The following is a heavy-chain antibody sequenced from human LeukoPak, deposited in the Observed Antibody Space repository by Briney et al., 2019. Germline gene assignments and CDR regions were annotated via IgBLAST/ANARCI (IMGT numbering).Heavy chain of an antibody. J-gene: IGHJ6*03. CDR2: ISGSGGST. V-gene: IGHV3-23*01. Sequence: GGSLRLSCAASGFTFSSYAMSWVRQAPGKGLEWVSAISGSGGSTYYADSVKGRFTISRDNSKNTLYLQMNSLRAEDTALYYCARRGDCSTTTCQTFYYYYMDVWGKGTTVTVSS. D-gene: IGHD2-2*03. CDR3: ARRGDCSTTTCQTFYYYYMDV. CDR1: GFTFSSYA.